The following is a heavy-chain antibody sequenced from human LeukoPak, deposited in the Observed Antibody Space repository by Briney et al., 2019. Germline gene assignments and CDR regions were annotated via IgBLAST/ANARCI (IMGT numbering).Heavy chain of an antibody. CDR1: GGSISSSSYY. D-gene: IGHD6-13*01. V-gene: IGHV4-61*05. Sequence: PSETLSLTCTVSGGSISSSSYYWGWIRQPPGKGLEWIGYIYYSGSTNYNPSLKSRVTISVDTSKNRFSLKLSSVTAADTAVYYCASSRKGIAAAGNFDYWGQGTLVTVSA. J-gene: IGHJ4*02. CDR2: IYYSGST. CDR3: ASSRKGIAAAGNFDY.